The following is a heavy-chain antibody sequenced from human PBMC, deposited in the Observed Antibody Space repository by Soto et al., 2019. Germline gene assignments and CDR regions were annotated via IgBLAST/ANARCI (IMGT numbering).Heavy chain of an antibody. D-gene: IGHD1-26*01. J-gene: IGHJ6*04. Sequence: SGCSLRTKKMSVSWIHQPPGKALEWLALIDWDDDKYYSTSLKTRLTISKDTSKNQVVLTMTNMDPRDTATYYCAPTLAARGRHSGYYPGLAVRVYGTTVPVSS. CDR2: IDWDDDK. CDR1: GCSLRTKKMS. CDR3: APTLAARGRHSGYYPGLAV. V-gene: IGHV2-70*01.